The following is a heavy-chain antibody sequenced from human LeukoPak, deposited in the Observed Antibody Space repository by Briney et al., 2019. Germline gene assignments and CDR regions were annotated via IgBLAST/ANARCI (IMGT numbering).Heavy chain of an antibody. CDR1: GGSTSSYY. CDR3: ARETDSTLFDY. D-gene: IGHD6-13*01. J-gene: IGHJ4*02. CDR2: ISSSGSTI. Sequence: LSLTCTVSGGSTSSYYWNWVRQAPGKGLEWVSYISSSGSTIFYADSVKGRFTISRDNTKNSLYLQMNSLRAEDTAVYYCARETDSTLFDYWGQGTLVTVSS. V-gene: IGHV3-48*03.